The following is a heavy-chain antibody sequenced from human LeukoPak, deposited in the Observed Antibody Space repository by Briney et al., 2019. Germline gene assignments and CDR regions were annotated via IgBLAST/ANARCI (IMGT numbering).Heavy chain of an antibody. CDR1: GGSISSSNW. J-gene: IGHJ4*02. Sequence: SETLSLTCAVSGGSISSSNWWSWVRQPPGKGLEWIGEIYHSGSTNYNPSLKSRVTVSVDKSKNQFSLKLSSVTAADTAVYYCARDADPYCSSTSCYLQFDYWGRGTLVTVSS. V-gene: IGHV4-4*02. CDR3: ARDADPYCSSTSCYLQFDY. CDR2: IYHSGST. D-gene: IGHD2-2*01.